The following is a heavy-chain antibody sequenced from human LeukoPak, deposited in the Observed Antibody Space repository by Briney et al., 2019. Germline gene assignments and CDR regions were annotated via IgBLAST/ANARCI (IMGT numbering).Heavy chain of an antibody. D-gene: IGHD6-13*01. Sequence: GGSLRLSCAASGFIVSNNYMSWVRQAPGRGLEWVSVIFAGGTTNYADSVKGRFIISRDNSKNTLYLQMNSLRAEDTAVYYCARQQLASFDYWGQGILVTISS. CDR3: ARQQLASFDY. J-gene: IGHJ4*02. CDR2: IFAGGTT. V-gene: IGHV3-66*04. CDR1: GFIVSNNY.